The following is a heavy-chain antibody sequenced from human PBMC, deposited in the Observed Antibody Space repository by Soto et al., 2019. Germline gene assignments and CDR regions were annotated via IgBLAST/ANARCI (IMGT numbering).Heavy chain of an antibody. J-gene: IGHJ4*02. CDR3: ATMGTPVTGLYFFDC. D-gene: IGHD4-17*01. CDR1: GGSISSGNYY. V-gene: IGHV4-30-4*01. Sequence: QVQLQESGPGLVKPSQTLSLTCTVSGGSISSGNYYWRWIRQPPGKGLEWIGFISYSGSTYYSTSLKSRVTISVDPSKSQFSVYLSFVTAADTSVYYCATMGTPVTGLYFFDCWGQGSLVTVSS. CDR2: ISYSGST.